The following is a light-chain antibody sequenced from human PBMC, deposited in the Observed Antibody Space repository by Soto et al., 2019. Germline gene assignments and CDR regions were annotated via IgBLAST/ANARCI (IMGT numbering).Light chain of an antibody. CDR1: SSNIGAGYD. CDR3: QAFDSSLSGWV. CDR2: SNN. Sequence: QSVLTQPPSVSGAPGQRVTISCTGSSSNIGAGYDVHWYQQLPGTAPKLLIYSNNNRPSGVPERFSGSRSGTSASLAITGRHAEDEADYYCQAFDSSLSGWVFGGGTKLTVL. V-gene: IGLV1-40*01. J-gene: IGLJ3*02.